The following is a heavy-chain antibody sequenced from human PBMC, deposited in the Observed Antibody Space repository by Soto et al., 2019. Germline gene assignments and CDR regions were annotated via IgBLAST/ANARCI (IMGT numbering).Heavy chain of an antibody. CDR1: GGSISSSSYS. CDR2: MYYGVNT. D-gene: IGHD3-10*01. CDR3: ARARLSRSWWFDP. V-gene: IGHV4-39*07. Sequence: PSETLSLTCIVSGGSISSSSYSWAWIRQPPGKGLEWIGTMYYGVNTYYNPSLESRVTISVDTPKSQFSLKLSSVTAADTAVYYCARARLSRSWWFDPWGQGTLVTVSS. J-gene: IGHJ5*02.